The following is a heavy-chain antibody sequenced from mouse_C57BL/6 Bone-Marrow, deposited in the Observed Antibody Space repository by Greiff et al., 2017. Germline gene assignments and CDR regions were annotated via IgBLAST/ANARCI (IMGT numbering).Heavy chain of an antibody. V-gene: IGHV5-2*03. D-gene: IGHD2-2*01. CDR1: EYEFPSHD. Sequence: EVKVEESGGGLVQPGESLKLSCESNEYEFPSHDMSWVRKTPEKRLELVAAINSDGGSTYYPDTMERRFIISRDNTKKTLYLQMSSLRSEDTALYYCASSYGYEDYYAMDYWGQGTSVTVSS. J-gene: IGHJ4*01. CDR3: ASSYGYEDYYAMDY. CDR2: INSDGGST.